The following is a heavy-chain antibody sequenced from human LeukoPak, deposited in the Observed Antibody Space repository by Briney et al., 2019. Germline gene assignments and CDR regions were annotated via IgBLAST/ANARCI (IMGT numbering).Heavy chain of an antibody. Sequence: GGSLRLSCAASGFTFSNYWMAWVRQAPGKGLEWVANINRDGSERYYVDSVKGRFTISRDDAKSSLYLQMNSLRAEDTAVYYCARRNAMDVWGQGTTVIVFS. J-gene: IGHJ6*02. CDR3: ARRNAMDV. CDR2: INRDGSER. CDR1: GFTFSNYW. V-gene: IGHV3-7*03.